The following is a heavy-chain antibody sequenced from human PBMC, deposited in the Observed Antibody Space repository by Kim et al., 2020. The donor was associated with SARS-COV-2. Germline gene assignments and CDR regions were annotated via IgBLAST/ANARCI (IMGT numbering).Heavy chain of an antibody. V-gene: IGHV6-1*01. CDR1: GDSVSSNSAA. CDR3: AREIMGTMVRGVIIEYYFDY. J-gene: IGHJ4*02. CDR2: TYYRSKWYN. D-gene: IGHD3-10*01. Sequence: SQTLSLTCAISGDSVSSNSAAWNWIRQSPSRSLEWLGRTYYRSKWYNDYAVSVKSRITINPDTSKNQFSLQLNSVTPEDTAAYYCAREIMGTMVRGVIIEYYFDYWGQGTLVTVSS.